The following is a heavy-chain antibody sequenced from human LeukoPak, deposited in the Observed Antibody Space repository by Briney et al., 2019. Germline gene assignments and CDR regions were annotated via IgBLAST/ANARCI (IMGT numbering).Heavy chain of an antibody. Sequence: GGSLRLSCAASGFTFSSYGMSWVRQAPGKGLEWVSSISGSGGSTYYADSVKGRFSITRDNSKNTLYLQMASLRAEDTALYYCAKDLRFSGSPRAFDIWGQGTMVTVSS. D-gene: IGHD1-26*01. CDR1: GFTFSSYG. V-gene: IGHV3-23*01. CDR2: ISGSGGST. J-gene: IGHJ3*02. CDR3: AKDLRFSGSPRAFDI.